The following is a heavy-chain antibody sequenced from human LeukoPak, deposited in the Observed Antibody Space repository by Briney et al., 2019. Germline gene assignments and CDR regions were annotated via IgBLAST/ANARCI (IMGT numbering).Heavy chain of an antibody. J-gene: IGHJ6*02. Sequence: GASVKVSCKASGYTFTSYAMHWVRQAPGQRLEWMGWINAGNGNTKYSQKFQGRVTITRDTSASTAYMELSSLRSEDTAVYYCARGPRAAADYYYYGMDVWGQGSLVTVSS. D-gene: IGHD6-13*01. CDR1: GYTFTSYA. CDR3: ARGPRAAADYYYYGMDV. CDR2: INAGNGNT. V-gene: IGHV1-3*01.